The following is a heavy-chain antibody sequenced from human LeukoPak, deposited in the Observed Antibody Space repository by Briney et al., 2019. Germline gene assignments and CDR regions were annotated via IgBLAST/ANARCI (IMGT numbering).Heavy chain of an antibody. D-gene: IGHD5-18*01. V-gene: IGHV3-30-3*01. CDR3: ARDPRIYSYGYRAYYYYGMDV. CDR1: GFTFSSYA. J-gene: IGHJ6*02. Sequence: GGSLRLSCAASGFTFSSYAMHWVRQAPGKGLEWVAVISYDGSNKYYADSVKGRFTISRDNSKNTLYLQMNSLRAEDTAVYYCARDPRIYSYGYRAYYYYGMDVWGQGTTVTVSS. CDR2: ISYDGSNK.